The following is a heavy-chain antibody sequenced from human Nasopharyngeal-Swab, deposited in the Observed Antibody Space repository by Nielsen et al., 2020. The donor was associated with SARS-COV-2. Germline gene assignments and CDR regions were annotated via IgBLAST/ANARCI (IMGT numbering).Heavy chain of an antibody. V-gene: IGHV3-7*04. CDR1: GFPLSHYY. J-gene: IGHJ3*02. CDR2: IKQDGSEQ. Sequence: GGSLRLSCAASGFPLSHYYMTWVRQPPGNGLEWVSNIKQDGSEQFYADSVKGRFTISRDNAKNSLYLQMDSLRADDTAVYYCARESVVTGMDDAIDIWGQGTMVTVSS. D-gene: IGHD2-21*02. CDR3: ARESVVTGMDDAIDI.